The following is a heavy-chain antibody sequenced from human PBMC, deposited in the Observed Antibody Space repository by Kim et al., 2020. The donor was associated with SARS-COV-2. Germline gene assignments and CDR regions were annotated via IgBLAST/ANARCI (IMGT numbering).Heavy chain of an antibody. CDR1: GFSLSTSGMC. V-gene: IGHV2-70*01. CDR3: ARISYQLRGSYYYGMGV. CDR2: IDWDDDK. J-gene: IGHJ6*02. Sequence: SGPALVKPTQTLTLTCTFSGFSLSTSGMCVSWIRQPPGKALEWLALIDWDDDKYYSTSLKTRLTISKDTSKNQVVLTMTKMDPVDTATYYCARISYQLRGSYYYGMGVWGQGTTVTVSS. D-gene: IGHD2-2*01.